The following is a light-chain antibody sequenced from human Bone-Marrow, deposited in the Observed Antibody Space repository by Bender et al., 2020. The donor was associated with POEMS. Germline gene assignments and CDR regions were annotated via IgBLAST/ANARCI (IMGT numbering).Light chain of an antibody. CDR3: QSYDNSLSGPV. V-gene: IGLV1-40*01. CDR2: ANN. CDR1: SSNFGAGYD. J-gene: IGLJ2*01. Sequence: QSVLTQPPSVSGAPGQRVTISCTGSSSNFGAGYDVHWYQQLPGTAPKLLIYANNNRPSGIPDRFSGSRSGTSASLAITGLQAEDEADYYCQSYDNSLSGPVFGGGTKVTVL.